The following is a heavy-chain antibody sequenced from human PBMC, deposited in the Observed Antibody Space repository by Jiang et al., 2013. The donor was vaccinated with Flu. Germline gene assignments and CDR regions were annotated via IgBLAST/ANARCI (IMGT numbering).Heavy chain of an antibody. Sequence: PGKGLEWVSGINWNGGSTGYADSVKGRFTISRDNAKNSLYLQMNSLRAEDTALYYCARAILPYYYDSSDYQYYYGMDVWGQGTTVTVSS. CDR3: ARAILPYYYDSSDYQYYYGMDV. J-gene: IGHJ6*02. D-gene: IGHD3-22*01. CDR2: INWNGGST. V-gene: IGHV3-20*03.